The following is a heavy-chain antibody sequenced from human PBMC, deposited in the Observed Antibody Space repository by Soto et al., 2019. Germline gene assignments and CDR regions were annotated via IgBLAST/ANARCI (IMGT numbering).Heavy chain of an antibody. J-gene: IGHJ1*01. CDR3: VRATVEITDFQH. D-gene: IGHD1-20*01. CDR2: IYDSGST. Sequence: SETLSLTCTVSGGSISSYYWSWIRQPPGKGLEWIGYIYDSGSTNYNPSLKSRVTMSVDTSKNQFSLKLSSVTPADTAVYYCVRATVEITDFQHWSQGTLVTVSS. V-gene: IGHV4-59*01. CDR1: GGSISSYY.